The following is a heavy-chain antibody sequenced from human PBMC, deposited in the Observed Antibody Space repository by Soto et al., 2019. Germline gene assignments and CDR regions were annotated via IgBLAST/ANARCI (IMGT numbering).Heavy chain of an antibody. V-gene: IGHV3-74*01. D-gene: IGHD3-10*01. J-gene: IGHJ4*02. Sequence: EVQLVESGGGLVQPGGSLRLSCAASGFTFSNFWMHWVRQVPGKGLMWVSRINEDGRIINYADSVKGRFTISRDNAGDTLYLEMNRPSAEDTAIYYCTRDTGGGGAYWGQGALVTVSS. CDR1: GFTFSNFW. CDR2: INEDGRII. CDR3: TRDTGGGGAY.